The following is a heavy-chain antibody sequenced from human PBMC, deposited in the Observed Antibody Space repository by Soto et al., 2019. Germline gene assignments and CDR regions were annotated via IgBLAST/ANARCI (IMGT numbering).Heavy chain of an antibody. V-gene: IGHV3-30*18. CDR2: ISYDGSNK. CDR1: GFSLTSYG. J-gene: IGHJ4*02. CDR3: AKAIAVAGLHYFNS. Sequence: PGGSLRLSCAASGFSLTSYGMHWVRQAPGKGLEWVAVISYDGSNKYYADSVKGRFTISRDNSMNTLFLQMSSLRADDTAVYYCAKAIAVAGLHYFNSWGQGTLVTVSS. D-gene: IGHD6-19*01.